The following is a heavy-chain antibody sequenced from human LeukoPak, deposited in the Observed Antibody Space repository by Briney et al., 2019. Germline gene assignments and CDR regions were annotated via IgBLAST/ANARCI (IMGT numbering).Heavy chain of an antibody. J-gene: IGHJ6*03. D-gene: IGHD3-3*01. CDR2: INHSGST. CDR3: ARGSPLSYDFWSGYYLSNYYYYMDV. V-gene: IGHV4-34*01. CDR1: GGSFSGYY. Sequence: SETLSLTCAVYGGSFSGYYWSWIRQPPGKGLEWIGEINHSGSTNYNPSLKSRVTISVDTSKNQFSLKLSSVTAADTAVYYCARGSPLSYDFWSGYYLSNYYYYMDVWGKGTTVTVSS.